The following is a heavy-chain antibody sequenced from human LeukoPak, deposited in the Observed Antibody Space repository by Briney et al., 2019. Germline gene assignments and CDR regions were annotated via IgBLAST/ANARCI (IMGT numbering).Heavy chain of an antibody. J-gene: IGHJ4*02. Sequence: PSETLSLTCAVYGGSFSGYYWSWIRQPPGKGLAWIGEINHSGSTNYNPSLKSRVTISVDTSKNQFSLKLSSVTAADTAVYYCARGGYYDSSGYYYFDYWGQGTLVTVSS. CDR1: GGSFSGYY. V-gene: IGHV4-34*01. CDR3: ARGGYYDSSGYYYFDY. D-gene: IGHD3-22*01. CDR2: INHSGST.